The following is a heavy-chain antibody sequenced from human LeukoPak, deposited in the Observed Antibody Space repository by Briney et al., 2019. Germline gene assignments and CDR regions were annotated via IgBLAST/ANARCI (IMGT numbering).Heavy chain of an antibody. CDR3: ARVEYSSSSYYYYYMDV. CDR1: GYTFTGYY. CDR2: INPNSGGT. V-gene: IGHV1-2*02. D-gene: IGHD6-6*01. Sequence: GASVKVSCKASGYTFTGYYMHWVRQAPGQGLEWMGWINPNSGGTNYAQKFQGRVTMTRDTSISTAYMELSRLRSDDTAVYYCARVEYSSSSYYYYYMDVWGKGTTVTVSS. J-gene: IGHJ6*03.